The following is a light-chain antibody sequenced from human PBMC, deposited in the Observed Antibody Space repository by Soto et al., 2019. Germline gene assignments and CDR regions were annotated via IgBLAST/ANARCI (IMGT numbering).Light chain of an antibody. J-gene: IGKJ1*01. CDR3: QQYNSYGT. V-gene: IGKV1-5*01. CDR2: DAS. Sequence: DIQMTQSPSSLSASVGDRVTITCRASQSISSYLNWYQQKPGKAPKLLIYDASSLESGVPSRFSGSGSGTEFTLTISSLQPDDFLTYYCQQYNSYGTFGQGTKLDI. CDR1: QSISSY.